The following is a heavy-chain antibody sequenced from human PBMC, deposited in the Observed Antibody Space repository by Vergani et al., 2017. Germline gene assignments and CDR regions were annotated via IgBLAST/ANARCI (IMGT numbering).Heavy chain of an antibody. CDR3: AREERSNTSPFGGD. CDR1: GASVNSYY. V-gene: IGHV3-23*01. J-gene: IGHJ4*02. Sequence: VKLQESGPGLVKPSETLSLTCTVSGASVNSYYWSWIRQPPGKGLEWVSAISGHGDRTYYADSVKGRFTISRDNSKNTVYLQMNSLKAEDRATYYCAREERSNTSPFGGDWGQGTLVTV. CDR2: ISGHGDRT. D-gene: IGHD2/OR15-2a*01.